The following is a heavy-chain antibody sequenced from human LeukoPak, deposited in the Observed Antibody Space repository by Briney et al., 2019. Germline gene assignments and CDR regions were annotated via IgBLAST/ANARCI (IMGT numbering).Heavy chain of an antibody. V-gene: IGHV3-30*19. D-gene: IGHD2-15*01. J-gene: IGHJ4*02. CDR1: GFTFNSYG. CDR2: ISYDGSNK. Sequence: PGGSLRLSCAASGFTFNSYGMHWVRQAPGKGLEWVAVISYDGSNKYYADSVKGRFTISRDNSKNTLYLQMNSLRAEDTAVYYCASDFKYCSGGSCYSAIDYWGQGTLVTVSS. CDR3: ASDFKYCSGGSCYSAIDY.